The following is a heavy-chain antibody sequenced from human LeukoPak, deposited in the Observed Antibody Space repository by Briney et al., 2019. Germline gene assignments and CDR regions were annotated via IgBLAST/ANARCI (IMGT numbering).Heavy chain of an antibody. J-gene: IGHJ5*02. CDR1: GGTFSSYA. CDR3: AREDCSGGSCYSHWFDX. D-gene: IGHD2-15*01. Sequence: SVKVSCKASGGTFSSYAISWVRQAPGQGLEWMGGIIPIFGTANYAQKFQGRVTITADESTSTAYMELSSLRSEDTAVYYCAREDCSGGSCYSHWFDXWXXGTLVTVSS. V-gene: IGHV1-69*01. CDR2: IIPIFGTA.